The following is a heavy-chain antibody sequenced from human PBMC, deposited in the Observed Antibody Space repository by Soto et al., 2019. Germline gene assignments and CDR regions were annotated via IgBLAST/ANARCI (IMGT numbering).Heavy chain of an antibody. CDR2: IIPIFGTA. D-gene: IGHD3-9*01. Sequence: SVKVSCKASGGTFSSYAISWVRQAPGQGLEWMGGIIPIFGTANYAQKFQGRVTITADESTSTAYMELSSLRSEDTAVYYCARDLLDGYNDMAWGQGTLVTVSS. J-gene: IGHJ5*02. CDR1: GGTFSSYA. V-gene: IGHV1-69*13. CDR3: ARDLLDGYNDMA.